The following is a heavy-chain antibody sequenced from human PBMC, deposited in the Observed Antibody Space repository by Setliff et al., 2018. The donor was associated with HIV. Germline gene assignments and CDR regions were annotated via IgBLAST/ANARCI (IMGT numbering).Heavy chain of an antibody. V-gene: IGHV1-45*02. CDR2: ITPYNANT. CDR1: GYPFTYRY. Sequence: WASVKVSCKASGYPFTYRYLHWVRQAPGQALEWMGWITPYNANTNYAQKFQDRVTMTSDRSMSTAYMDLSSLRSEDTAMYYCASGRGDGYNYFAFDIWGQGTVVTVSS. J-gene: IGHJ3*02. D-gene: IGHD5-12*01. CDR3: ASGRGDGYNYFAFDI.